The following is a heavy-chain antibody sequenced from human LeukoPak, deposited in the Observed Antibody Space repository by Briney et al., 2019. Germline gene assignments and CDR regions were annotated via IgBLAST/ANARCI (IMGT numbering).Heavy chain of an antibody. Sequence: SVKVSCKASGGTFSSYAISWVRQAPGQGLEWMGGIIPIFGTANYAQKFQGRVTITADESTSTAYMELSSLRSEDTAVYYCASHTIFGVVIESYYYYGMDVWGRGTTVTVSS. V-gene: IGHV1-69*13. J-gene: IGHJ6*02. D-gene: IGHD3-3*01. CDR2: IIPIFGTA. CDR1: GGTFSSYA. CDR3: ASHTIFGVVIESYYYYGMDV.